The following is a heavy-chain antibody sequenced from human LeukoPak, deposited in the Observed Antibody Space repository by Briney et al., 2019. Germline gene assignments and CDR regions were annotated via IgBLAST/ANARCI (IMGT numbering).Heavy chain of an antibody. D-gene: IGHD5-18*01. V-gene: IGHV4-30-4*01. Sequence: SQTLSLTCTVSGGSISSGDYYWSWIRQPPGKGLEWIGYIYYSGSTNYNPSLKSRVTISVDTSKNQFSLKLSSVTAADTAVYYCARGGYSYGYIQDYWGQGTLVTVSS. CDR1: GGSISSGDYY. CDR2: IYYSGST. J-gene: IGHJ4*02. CDR3: ARGGYSYGYIQDY.